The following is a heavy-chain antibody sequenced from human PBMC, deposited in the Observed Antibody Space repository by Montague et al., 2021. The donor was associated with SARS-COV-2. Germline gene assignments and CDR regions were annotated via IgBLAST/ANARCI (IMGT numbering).Heavy chain of an antibody. J-gene: IGHJ4*02. CDR1: GGSISSGSY. D-gene: IGHD4/OR15-4a*01. CDR3: ARVISAVAGANFYFDY. CDR2: SDHSGIT. Sequence: SETLSLTCTVSGGSISSGSYWGWTRQPPGKGLEWIGTSDHSGITXXSSXXXSRVTISLDTSKNQFSLNLDSVTASDTAMYYCARVISAVAGANFYFDYWGQGTLVTVSS. V-gene: IGHV4-38-2*02.